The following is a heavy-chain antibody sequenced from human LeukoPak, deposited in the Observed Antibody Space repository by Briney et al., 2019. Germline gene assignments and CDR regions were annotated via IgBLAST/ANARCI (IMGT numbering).Heavy chain of an antibody. J-gene: IGHJ1*01. CDR1: GYTFTSYY. Sequence: GASVKVSCKASGYTFTSYYMHWVRQAPGQGLEWMGIINPSGGSTSYAQKFQGRVTMTRDTSTSTVYMELSSLRSEDTAVYYCARGSRITMIVVVHSAEYFQHWGQGTLVTVSP. D-gene: IGHD3-22*01. CDR2: INPSGGST. V-gene: IGHV1-46*01. CDR3: ARGSRITMIVVVHSAEYFQH.